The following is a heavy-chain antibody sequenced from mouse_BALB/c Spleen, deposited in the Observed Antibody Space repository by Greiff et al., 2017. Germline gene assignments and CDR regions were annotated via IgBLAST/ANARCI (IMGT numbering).Heavy chain of an antibody. V-gene: IGHV5-9-4*01. CDR2: ISSGGSYT. CDR3: ARGPFAY. CDR1: GFTFSSYA. J-gene: IGHJ3*01. Sequence: VKLVASGGGLVKPGGSLKLSCAASGFTFSSYAMSWVRQSPEQRLEWVAEISSGGSYTYYPDTVTGRFTISRDNAKNTLYLEMSSLRSEDTAMYYCARGPFAYRGQGTLVTVSA.